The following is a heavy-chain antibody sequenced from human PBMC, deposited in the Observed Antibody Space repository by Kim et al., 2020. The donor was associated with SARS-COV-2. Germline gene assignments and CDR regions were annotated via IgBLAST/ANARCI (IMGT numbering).Heavy chain of an antibody. CDR1: GGTFSSYA. Sequence: SVKVSCKASGGTFSSYAISWVRQAPGQGLEWMGGIIPIFGTANYAQKFQGRVTITADESTSTAYMELSSLRSEDTAVYYCARPVNLVVTAIHYYYGMDVWGQGTTVTVSS. J-gene: IGHJ6*02. V-gene: IGHV1-69*13. CDR3: ARPVNLVVTAIHYYYGMDV. CDR2: IIPIFGTA. D-gene: IGHD2-21*02.